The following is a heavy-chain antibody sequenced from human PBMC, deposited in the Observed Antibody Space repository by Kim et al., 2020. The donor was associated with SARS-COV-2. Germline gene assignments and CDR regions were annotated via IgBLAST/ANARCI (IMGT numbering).Heavy chain of an antibody. Sequence: SETLSLTCTVSSASIRGYFWSWIRQPPGKGLDWLAYVYYSGNTRYNPSRKSRVTTSLDTSKNQFSLKMTSVTAADTGVYYCARIWQQQGVADYWGQGTLVTVSS. CDR2: VYYSGNT. V-gene: IGHV4-59*01. D-gene: IGHD6-13*01. J-gene: IGHJ4*02. CDR1: SASIRGYF. CDR3: ARIWQQQGVADY.